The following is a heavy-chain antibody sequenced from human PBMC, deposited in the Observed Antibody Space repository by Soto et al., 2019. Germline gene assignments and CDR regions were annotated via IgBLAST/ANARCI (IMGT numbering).Heavy chain of an antibody. CDR1: GGTFSSYA. CDR3: ARGGGSMATINYYHYGMDV. CDR2: IIPIFGTA. D-gene: IGHD5-12*01. J-gene: IGHJ6*02. Sequence: SVKVSCKASGGTFSSYAISWVRQAPGQGLEWMGGIIPIFGTANYAQKFQGRVTITADESTSTAYMELSSLRSEDTAVYYCARGGGSMATINYYHYGMDVWGQGTTVTVSS. V-gene: IGHV1-69*13.